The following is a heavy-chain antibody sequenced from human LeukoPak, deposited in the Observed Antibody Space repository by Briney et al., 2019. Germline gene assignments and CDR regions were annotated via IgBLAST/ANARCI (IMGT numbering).Heavy chain of an antibody. CDR3: ASRGIAVADPSDAFDI. J-gene: IGHJ3*02. Sequence: GGSLRLSCAASGFTFCSYWMSWVRQAPGKGLEWVANIKQDGSEKYYVDSVKGRFTISRDNAKNSLYLQMNSLRAEDTAVYYCASRGIAVADPSDAFDIWGQGTMVTVSS. CDR2: IKQDGSEK. V-gene: IGHV3-7*01. D-gene: IGHD6-19*01. CDR1: GFTFCSYW.